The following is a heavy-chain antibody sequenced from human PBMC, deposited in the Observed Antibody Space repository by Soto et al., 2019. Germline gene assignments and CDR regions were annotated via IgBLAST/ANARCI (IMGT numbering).Heavy chain of an antibody. V-gene: IGHV4-59*08. CDR3: ARQGSSVGYYYHYYMDV. CDR2: IYYSGST. D-gene: IGHD6-6*01. CDR1: GGSISSYY. J-gene: IGHJ6*03. Sequence: QVQLQESGPGLVKPSETLSLTCTVSGGSISSYYWSWIRQPPGKGLEWIGYIYYSGSTNYNPSLKSRVTISVDTSKNQFSLKLTSVTAADTAVYYCARQGSSVGYYYHYYMDVCGKGTTVTVSS.